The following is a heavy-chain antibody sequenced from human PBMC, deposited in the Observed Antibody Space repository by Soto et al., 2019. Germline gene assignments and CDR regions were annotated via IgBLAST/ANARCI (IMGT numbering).Heavy chain of an antibody. CDR3: ARQFDYDTSGYYYAY. CDR1: GYMFTYYH. J-gene: IGHJ4*02. CDR2: INPSGGDT. V-gene: IGHV1-46*01. D-gene: IGHD3-22*01. Sequence: ASVKVSCKASGYMFTYYHGHWVGQAPGQGLEWMGIINPSGGDTRYAQKFQGRVTMTRDTSTRTAYMELSRLKSDDTAVYYCARQFDYDTSGYYYAYWGQRTQVTVSS.